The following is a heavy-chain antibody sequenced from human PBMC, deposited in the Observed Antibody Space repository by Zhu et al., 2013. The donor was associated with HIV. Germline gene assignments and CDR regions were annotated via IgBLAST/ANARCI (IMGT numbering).Heavy chain of an antibody. CDR3: ARGPSGSYVSAFDI. V-gene: IGHV3-48*04. CDR2: IDSTGTTT. J-gene: IGHJ3*02. CDR1: GFSFSPYN. Sequence: EVQLVESGGGLVQPGGSLRLSCAASGFSFSPYNIIWVRQAPGKGLEWVSYIDSTGTTTYYADSAKGRFTISRDNARNSLYLQMNSLRVEDTALYYCARGPSGSYVSAFDIWGQGTVGHRL. D-gene: IGHD1-26*01.